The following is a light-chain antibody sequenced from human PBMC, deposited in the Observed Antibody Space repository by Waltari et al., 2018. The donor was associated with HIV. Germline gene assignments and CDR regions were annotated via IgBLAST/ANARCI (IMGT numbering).Light chain of an antibody. V-gene: IGKV1-9*01. CDR1: HNLRNY. J-gene: IGKJ3*01. CDR3: QQQTSYPLT. Sequence: DVLLTQFPPFLSASVGARVTITCRASHNLRNYLAWYQKKPGRAPKHLIYGASTLQSGVPSRFAGSGSGAYFTLTISGLQPEDFATYYCQQQTSYPLTFGPGTRVEVK. CDR2: GAS.